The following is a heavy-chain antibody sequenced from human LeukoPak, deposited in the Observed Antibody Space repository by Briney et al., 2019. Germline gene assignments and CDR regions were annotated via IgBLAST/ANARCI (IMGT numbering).Heavy chain of an antibody. Sequence: GGSLRLSCAASGFTLSSYAMNWVRQAPGKGLEWVAVISYDGSNKYYADSVKGRFTISRDNSKNTLYLQMNSLRAEDTAVYYCAKDRWGYYGSGSYFDYWGQGTLVAVSS. CDR1: GFTLSSYA. J-gene: IGHJ4*02. V-gene: IGHV3-30*18. CDR2: ISYDGSNK. CDR3: AKDRWGYYGSGSYFDY. D-gene: IGHD3-10*01.